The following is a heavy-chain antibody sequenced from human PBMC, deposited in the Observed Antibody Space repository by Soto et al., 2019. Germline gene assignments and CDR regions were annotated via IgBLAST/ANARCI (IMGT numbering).Heavy chain of an antibody. J-gene: IGHJ3*02. V-gene: IGHV3-23*01. CDR3: EKDRMNHSSVWDTFDI. CDR1: GFTFSIYA. CDR2: IGGGGDDT. Sequence: AHLLESGGGLVQPGGSLRLSCAASGFTFSIYAMSWVRQAPGKGLEWVSGIGGGGDDTNYADSVKGRFIISRDNSKNTLSLQMNGLRAEDTAVYYCEKDRMNHSSVWDTFDIWGQGTMVTVSS. D-gene: IGHD3-10*01.